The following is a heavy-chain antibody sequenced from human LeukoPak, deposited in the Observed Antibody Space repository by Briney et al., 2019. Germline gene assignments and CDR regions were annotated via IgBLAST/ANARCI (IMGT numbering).Heavy chain of an antibody. Sequence: GGSLRLSCAASGFTFSSYAMSWVRQAPGKGLEWVSAISGSGGSTYYADSVKGRFTISRDNSKNTLYLQMNSLRAEDTAVYYCAKDGALRYFDWLPIHLDYWGQGTLVTVSS. CDR2: ISGSGGST. CDR1: GFTFSSYA. CDR3: AKDGALRYFDWLPIHLDY. D-gene: IGHD3-9*01. J-gene: IGHJ4*02. V-gene: IGHV3-23*01.